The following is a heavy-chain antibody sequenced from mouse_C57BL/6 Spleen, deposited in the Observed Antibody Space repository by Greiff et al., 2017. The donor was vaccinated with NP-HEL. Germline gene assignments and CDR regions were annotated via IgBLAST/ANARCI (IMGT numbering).Heavy chain of an antibody. Sequence: EVKLQESGGGLVKPGGSLKLSCAASGFTFSSYAMSWVRQTPEKRLEWVATISDGGSYTYYPDNVKGRFTISRDNAKNNLYLQMSHLKSEDTAMYYCARDLGNWDGFDYWGQGTTLTVSS. J-gene: IGHJ2*01. CDR2: ISDGGSYT. V-gene: IGHV5-4*01. CDR1: GFTFSSYA. CDR3: ARDLGNWDGFDY. D-gene: IGHD4-1*01.